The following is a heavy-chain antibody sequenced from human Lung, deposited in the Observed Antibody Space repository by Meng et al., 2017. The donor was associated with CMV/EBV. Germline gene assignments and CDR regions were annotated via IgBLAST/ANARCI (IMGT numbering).Heavy chain of an antibody. Sequence: GESLKISCAASGFTFSGSAMHWVRQASGKGLEWVGRIRSKANSYATAYAASVKGRFTISRDDSKNTAYLQMNSLKTEDTAVYYCTRRAEAVAGNDFDYWGQGTLVTVSS. CDR2: IRSKANSYAT. D-gene: IGHD6-19*01. CDR3: TRRAEAVAGNDFDY. CDR1: GFTFSGSA. J-gene: IGHJ4*02. V-gene: IGHV3-73*01.